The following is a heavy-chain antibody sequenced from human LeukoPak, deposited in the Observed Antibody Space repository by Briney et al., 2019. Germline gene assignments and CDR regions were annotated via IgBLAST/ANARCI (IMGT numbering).Heavy chain of an antibody. J-gene: IGHJ4*02. V-gene: IGHV4-59*08. D-gene: IGHD1-14*01. CDR1: GGSISSYY. Sequence: SETLSLTCTVSGGSISSYYWSWIRQPPGKGLEWIGYIYYSGSTNYNPSLKSRVTISVDTSKNQFSLKLSSVTAADTAVYYCARLSVRSGTGDDYWGQGTLVTVSS. CDR3: ARLSVRSGTGDDY. CDR2: IYYSGST.